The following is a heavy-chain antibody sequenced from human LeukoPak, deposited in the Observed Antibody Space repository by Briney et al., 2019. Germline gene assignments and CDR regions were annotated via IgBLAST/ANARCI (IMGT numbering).Heavy chain of an antibody. J-gene: IGHJ3*01. CDR1: GFTFSSYS. D-gene: IGHD2-2*03. CDR3: ARVFGYCSSSACYAASDL. V-gene: IGHV3-21*01. Sequence: TGGSLRLSCAASGFTFSSYSLTWVRQAPGKGLEWVSDISTDSRYIYYADSVQGRFTISRDNAQRSLYLQMNSLRVEDTAVYYCARVFGYCSSSACYAASDLWGQGTTVTVSS. CDR2: ISTDSRYI.